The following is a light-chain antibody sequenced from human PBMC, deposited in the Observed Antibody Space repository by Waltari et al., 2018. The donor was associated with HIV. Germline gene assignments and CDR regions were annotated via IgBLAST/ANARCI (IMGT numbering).Light chain of an antibody. V-gene: IGKV1-27*01. CDR1: DDIKSY. CDR3: QNYYIALSNT. Sequence: IQMTQSPSSLSASVGRRVTITCRASDDIKSYLAWYQQRPGKVPKLLIYAASTLESGVPSRFSGSGSGTDFTLTISSLQPEDVATYYCQNYYIALSNTFGLGTRLEIK. J-gene: IGKJ5*01. CDR2: AAS.